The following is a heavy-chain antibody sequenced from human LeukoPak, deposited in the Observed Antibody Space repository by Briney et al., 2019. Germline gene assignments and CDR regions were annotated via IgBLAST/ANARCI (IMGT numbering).Heavy chain of an antibody. V-gene: IGHV3-23*01. CDR1: QFKFNNYG. D-gene: IGHD4-17*01. J-gene: IGHJ3*02. CDR3: AKDPNGDYIGTFDI. CDR2: ITGSGDRT. Sequence: GGSLRLSCATSQFKFNNYGMTWVRQAPGKGLEWVSSITGSGDRTQYADSVQGRFTISRDNSKNTLYLQMNSLRAEDTAVYYCAKDPNGDYIGTFDIWGQGTMVTVSS.